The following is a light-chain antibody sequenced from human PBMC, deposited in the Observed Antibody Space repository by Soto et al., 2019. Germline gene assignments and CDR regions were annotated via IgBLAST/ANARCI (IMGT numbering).Light chain of an antibody. CDR2: KDK. Sequence: SYELTQPPSVSVSPGQTARIACSGDALPKQYAYWYQQKPGQAPVLLIYKDKERPSGIPERFSGSSSGTTVTLTIGGVQAEEEADYYWQSSDRGDTYWGFGGGTKLTVL. CDR3: QSSDRGDTYWG. CDR1: ALPKQY. J-gene: IGLJ3*02. V-gene: IGLV3-25*02.